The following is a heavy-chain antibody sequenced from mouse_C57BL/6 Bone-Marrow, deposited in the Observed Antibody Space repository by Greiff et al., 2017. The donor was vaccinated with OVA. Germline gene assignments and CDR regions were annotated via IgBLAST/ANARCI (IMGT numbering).Heavy chain of an antibody. J-gene: IGHJ3*01. V-gene: IGHV3-8*01. Sequence: EVKLMESGPGLAKPSQTLSLTCSVPGYSITSDYWNWIRKFPGNKLEYMGYISYSGSTYYNPSLKSRISITRDTSKNQDYLQLNSVSTEDTATYYSASSAKLGGFAYWGQGTLVTVSA. CDR1: GYSITSDY. CDR3: ASSAKLGGFAY. CDR2: ISYSGST.